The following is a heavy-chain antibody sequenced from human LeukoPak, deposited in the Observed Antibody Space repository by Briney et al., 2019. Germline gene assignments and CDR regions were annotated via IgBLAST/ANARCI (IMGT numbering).Heavy chain of an antibody. Sequence: PGGSLRLSCAASGFTFSSYAMSWVRQAPGKGLEWVSAISGSGGSTYYADSVKGRFTISRDNSKNTLYLQMNSLRAEDTAVYYCARVSSGWSEDQYYFDYWGQGTLVTVSS. V-gene: IGHV3-23*01. J-gene: IGHJ4*02. CDR2: ISGSGGST. D-gene: IGHD6-19*01. CDR3: ARVSSGWSEDQYYFDY. CDR1: GFTFSSYA.